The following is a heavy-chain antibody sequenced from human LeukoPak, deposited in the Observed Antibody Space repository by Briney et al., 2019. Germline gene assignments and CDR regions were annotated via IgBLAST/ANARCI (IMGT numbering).Heavy chain of an antibody. D-gene: IGHD3-9*01. CDR3: ARESTLTYYDILTGYARGAFDI. CDR1: GGSISSYY. Sequence: SETLSLTCTVSGGSISSYYWSWIRQPPGKGLEWIGYIYYSGSTNYNPSLKSRVTISVDTSKNQFSLKLSSVTAADTAVYYCARESTLTYYDILTGYARGAFDIWGQGTMVTVSS. J-gene: IGHJ3*02. CDR2: IYYSGST. V-gene: IGHV4-59*01.